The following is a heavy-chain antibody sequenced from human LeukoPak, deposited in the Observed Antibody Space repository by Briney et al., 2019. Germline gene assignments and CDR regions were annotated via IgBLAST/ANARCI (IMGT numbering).Heavy chain of an antibody. CDR3: ARGAEEGVVITSVYYYYMDV. D-gene: IGHD3-22*01. CDR2: ISGSGYNT. Sequence: GGSLRLSCAASGFTFSSYAMHWVRQAPGRGLEWVSTISGSGYNTYYADSVMGRFTISRDNSKNTMYLQMNSLRAEDTAVYYCARGAEEGVVITSVYYYYMDVWGKGTTVTISS. CDR1: GFTFSSYA. V-gene: IGHV3-23*01. J-gene: IGHJ6*03.